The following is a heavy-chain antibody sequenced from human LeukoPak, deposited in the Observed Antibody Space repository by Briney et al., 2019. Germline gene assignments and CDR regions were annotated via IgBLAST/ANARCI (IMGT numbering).Heavy chain of an antibody. CDR1: GYSISSGYY. CDR3: ARTTTTFDD. D-gene: IGHD4-17*01. V-gene: IGHV4-38-2*02. CDR2: IYHSGST. Sequence: RTSETLSLTCTVSGYSISSGYYWGWIQQPPGQGLEWIGSIYHSGSTYYNPSLKSRVTISVDTSKNQFSLKLTSVTAADTAVYYSARTTTTFDDWGQGTLVTVSS. J-gene: IGHJ4*02.